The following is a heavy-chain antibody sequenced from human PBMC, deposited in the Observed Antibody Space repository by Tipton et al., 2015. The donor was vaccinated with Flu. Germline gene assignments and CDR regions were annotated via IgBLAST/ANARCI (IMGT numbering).Heavy chain of an antibody. V-gene: IGHV4-31*03. CDR2: IYYSGRS. J-gene: IGHJ4*01. Sequence: TLSLTCTVSGDSMSNGGYYWTWIRQRPGKGLEWIGYIYYSGRSLYNPSLNSRLTISVDKSQNQFSLKLTSVTAADTAVYYCARDTVDYGSGIGGLDFWGHGTLVTVSS. CDR3: ARDTVDYGSGIGGLDF. D-gene: IGHD3-10*01. CDR1: GDSMSNGGYY.